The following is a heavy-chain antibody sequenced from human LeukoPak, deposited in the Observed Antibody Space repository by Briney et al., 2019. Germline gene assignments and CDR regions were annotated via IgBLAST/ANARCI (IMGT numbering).Heavy chain of an antibody. V-gene: IGHV3-53*05. Sequence: GGSLRLSCAASGFTVSSNYMSWVRQAPGKGLEWVSVIYSGGSTYYADSVKGRFTISRDNSKNTLYLQMNSLRAEDTAVYYCARDGGPAGVQQLVRRYYYYYMDVWGKGTTVTVSS. D-gene: IGHD6-13*01. CDR1: GFTVSSNY. CDR3: ARDGGPAGVQQLVRRYYYYYMDV. CDR2: IYSGGST. J-gene: IGHJ6*03.